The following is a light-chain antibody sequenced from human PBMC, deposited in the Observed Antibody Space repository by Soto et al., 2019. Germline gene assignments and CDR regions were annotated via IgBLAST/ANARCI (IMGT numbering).Light chain of an antibody. CDR3: CSYAGTYNYV. V-gene: IGLV2-11*01. CDR1: SSDVGGYNY. Sequence: QSARAHSLSVSGSPGHLVTISCTGTSSDVGGYNYVSWYQQHPGKAPKLMIYDVTKRPSGVPDRFSGSKSGNTASLTISGLQAEDEADYYCCSYAGTYNYVFGTGTRSPS. CDR2: DVT. J-gene: IGLJ1*01.